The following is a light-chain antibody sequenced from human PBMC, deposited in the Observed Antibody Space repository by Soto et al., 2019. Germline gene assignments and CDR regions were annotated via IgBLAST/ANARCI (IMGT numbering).Light chain of an antibody. V-gene: IGLV1-44*01. CDR3: AAWDDSLNGPV. Sequence: QLVLTQPPSASETPGQRVTTSCSGSSSNLGTHTVNWYQQVPGTAPKLLIYSTNQRPSGVPDRISGSKSGTSASLAISGLQSDDEADYYCAAWDDSLNGPVFGGGTKLTVL. CDR1: SSNLGTHT. CDR2: STN. J-gene: IGLJ2*01.